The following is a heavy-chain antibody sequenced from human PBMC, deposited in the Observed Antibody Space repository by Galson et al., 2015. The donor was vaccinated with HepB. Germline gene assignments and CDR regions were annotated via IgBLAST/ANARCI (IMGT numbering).Heavy chain of an antibody. J-gene: IGHJ3*02. CDR2: IDPSDSYT. V-gene: IGHV5-10-1*01. CDR1: GYSFTSYW. CDR3: ARRVFIAAAGTGGDAFDI. Sequence: QSGAEVKKPGESLRISCKGSGYSFTSYWISWVRQMPGKGLEWMGRIDPSDSYTNYSPSFQGHVTISADKSISTAYLQWSSLKASDTAMYYCARRVFIAAAGTGGDAFDIWGQGTMVTVSS. D-gene: IGHD6-13*01.